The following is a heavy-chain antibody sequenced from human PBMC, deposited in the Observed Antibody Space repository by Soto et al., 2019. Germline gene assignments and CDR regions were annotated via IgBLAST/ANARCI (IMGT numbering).Heavy chain of an antibody. V-gene: IGHV1-69*13. Sequence: SVKVSCKASGGTFSSYAFSWVRQAPGQGLEWMGGIIPIFGTANYAQRFQGRVTITADESTSTAYMELSSLRSEDTAMYYCAREGYGDYGQPFAYWGQGTLVTVSS. CDR3: AREGYGDYGQPFAY. CDR1: GGTFSSYA. CDR2: IIPIFGTA. J-gene: IGHJ4*02. D-gene: IGHD4-17*01.